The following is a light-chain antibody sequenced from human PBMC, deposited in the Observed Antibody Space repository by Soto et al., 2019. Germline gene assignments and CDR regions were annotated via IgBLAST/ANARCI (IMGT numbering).Light chain of an antibody. J-gene: IGKJ1*01. Sequence: DIQTTQSTSTLSASLGDRVTITSRASRTIKRLLAWHQQKPGKAPRLLIYDASTLETGVPSKFNGGGSGTEFTPTISRLQPDDNATYYCQLCDTYLAFGQGTKVEVE. CDR3: QLCDTYLA. CDR2: DAS. V-gene: IGKV1-5*01. CDR1: RTIKRL.